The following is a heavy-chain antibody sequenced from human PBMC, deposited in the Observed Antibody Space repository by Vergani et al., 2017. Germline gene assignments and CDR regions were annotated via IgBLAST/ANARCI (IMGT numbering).Heavy chain of an antibody. J-gene: IGHJ6*02. V-gene: IGHV4-38-2*01. Sequence: QVQLQESGPGLVKPSETLTLTCDVSDSSIMTNPYWGWFRQSPGKGLECIGCIHHSGDTHYNSSLKSRVSISIVSSSKFSLSLTSVTAAVTAIYYCARHRGWGGFFPSSYFYGMDVWRHGTTVTVSS. CDR1: DSSIMTNPY. CDR2: IHHSGDT. CDR3: ARHRGWGGFFPSSYFYGMDV. D-gene: IGHD3-10*01.